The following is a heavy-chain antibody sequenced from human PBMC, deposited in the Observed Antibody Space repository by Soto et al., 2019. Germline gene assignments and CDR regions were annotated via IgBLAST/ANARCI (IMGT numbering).Heavy chain of an antibody. V-gene: IGHV4-31*03. J-gene: IGHJ5*02. CDR2: ISVSGTP. D-gene: IGHD3-10*01. Sequence: SETLSLTCTLAGGFISSGGYYWSWIRHYSGQGREWIAYISVSGTPHCNPSLKSRRSITLESVKNNYSRKLWTVTAADTAVLCFASVGASGRPFGTNWFDPWGQGTLVTVSS. CDR3: ASVGASGRPFGTNWFDP. CDR1: GGFISSGGYY.